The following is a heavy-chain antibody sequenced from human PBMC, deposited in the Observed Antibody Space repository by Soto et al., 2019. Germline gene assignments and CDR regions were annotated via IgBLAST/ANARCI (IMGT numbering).Heavy chain of an antibody. CDR2: ISYDGSNK. CDR1: GFTFSSYG. V-gene: IGHV3-30*18. Sequence: QVQLVESGGGVVQPGRSLRLSCAASGFTFSSYGMHWVRQAPGKGLEWVAVISYDGSNKYYADSVKGRFTISRDNSKNTLYLQMNSLRAEDTAVYYCAKVGGGRHCSSTSCYTCEEFDYWGQGTLVTVSS. CDR3: AKVGGGRHCSSTSCYTCEEFDY. D-gene: IGHD2-2*02. J-gene: IGHJ4*02.